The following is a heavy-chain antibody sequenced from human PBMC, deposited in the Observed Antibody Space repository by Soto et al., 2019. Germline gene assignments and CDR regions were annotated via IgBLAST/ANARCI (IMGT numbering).Heavy chain of an antibody. D-gene: IGHD3-3*01. CDR2: VSYDGTNQ. CDR1: GFTFSNYA. Sequence: QVQLVESGGGVVQPGRSLRLSCAASGFTFSNYAMHWVRQTPGKGLEWVAIVSYDGTNQYYADSVKGRFTISRDNSENTLYLQMNSQTAGDTALYYGARDGATQTWRPRYFDLWGRGTLVTVSS. V-gene: IGHV3-30-3*01. CDR3: ARDGATQTWRPRYFDL. J-gene: IGHJ2*01.